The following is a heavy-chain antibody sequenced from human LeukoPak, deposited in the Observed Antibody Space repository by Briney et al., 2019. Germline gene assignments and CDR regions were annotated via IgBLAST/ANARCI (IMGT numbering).Heavy chain of an antibody. CDR3: ARDSGSYYIWYYFDY. D-gene: IGHD1-26*01. J-gene: IGHJ4*02. CDR2: IYYSGST. CDR1: GGSISSSSYY. V-gene: IGHV4-39*07. Sequence: SETLSLTCTVSGGSISSSSYYWGWIRQPPGKGLEWIGSIYYSGSTYYNPSLKSRVTISVDTSKNQFSLKLSSVTAADTAVYYCARDSGSYYIWYYFDYWGQGTLVTVSS.